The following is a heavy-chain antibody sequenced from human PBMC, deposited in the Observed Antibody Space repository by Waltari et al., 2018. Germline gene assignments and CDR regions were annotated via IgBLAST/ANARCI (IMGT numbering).Heavy chain of an antibody. J-gene: IGHJ4*02. Sequence: QVQLQQWGAGLLKPSETLSLTCAVSGGSFINYYWTWLRQPPGKGLEWIGEINHSGSTNSNPSLKSRVTISFDTSKNHFSLKLRSVTVADTAVYFCARESLGGNFLDYWDQGALVTVSS. D-gene: IGHD6-6*01. V-gene: IGHV4-34*01. CDR1: GGSFINYY. CDR3: ARESLGGNFLDY. CDR2: INHSGST.